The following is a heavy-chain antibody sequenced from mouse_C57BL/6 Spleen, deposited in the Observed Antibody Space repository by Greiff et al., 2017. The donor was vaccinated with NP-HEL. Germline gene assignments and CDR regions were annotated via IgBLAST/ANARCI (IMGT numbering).Heavy chain of an antibody. CDR3: AKYYGSRYAMDY. Sequence: VQLQQSGPELVKPGASVKISCKASGYTFTDYYMNWVKQSHGKSLEWIGDINPNNGGTSYNQKFKGKATLTVDKSSSTAYMELRSLTSEDSAVYYCAKYYGSRYAMDYWGQGTSVTVSS. CDR1: GYTFTDYY. D-gene: IGHD1-1*01. J-gene: IGHJ4*01. CDR2: INPNNGGT. V-gene: IGHV1-26*01.